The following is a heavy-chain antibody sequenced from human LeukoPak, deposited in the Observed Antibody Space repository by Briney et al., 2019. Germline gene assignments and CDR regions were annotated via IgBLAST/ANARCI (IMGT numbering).Heavy chain of an antibody. J-gene: IGHJ5*02. Sequence: SETLSLTCAVYGGSFSGYYWSWIRQPPGKGLEWIGEINHSGSTNYNPSLKSRVTISVDTSKNQFSLKLNSVTAADTAVYYCASEVVVVPAAHNWFDPWGQGTLVTVSS. CDR2: INHSGST. CDR1: GGSFSGYY. CDR3: ASEVVVVPAAHNWFDP. V-gene: IGHV4-34*01. D-gene: IGHD2-2*01.